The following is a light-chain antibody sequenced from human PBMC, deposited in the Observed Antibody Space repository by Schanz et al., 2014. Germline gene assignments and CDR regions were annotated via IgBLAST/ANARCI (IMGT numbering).Light chain of an antibody. V-gene: IGLV1-44*01. CDR1: SSNIGSNS. CDR2: KNN. Sequence: QSVLTQPPSASGTPGQRITIPCSGSSSNIGSNSVHWYQQLPGTAPKLLIYKNNQRPSGVPDRFSGSKSGTSASLAITGLQAEDEANYYCQSYDNSLSGVFGGGTKLTVL. CDR3: QSYDNSLSGV. J-gene: IGLJ3*02.